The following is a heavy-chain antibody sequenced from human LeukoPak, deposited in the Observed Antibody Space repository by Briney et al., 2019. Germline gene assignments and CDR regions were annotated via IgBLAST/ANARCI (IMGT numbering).Heavy chain of an antibody. D-gene: IGHD2-2*01. CDR2: ISSSSSYI. J-gene: IGHJ4*02. V-gene: IGHV3-21*01. CDR3: AREGDIVVVPADLDY. Sequence: GGSLRLSCAASGFTFSSYSMNWVRQAPGKGLEWVSSISSSSSYIYYADSVKGRFTISRDNAKNSLYLQMNSLRAEDTAVYYCAREGDIVVVPADLDYWGQRTLVTVSS. CDR1: GFTFSSYS.